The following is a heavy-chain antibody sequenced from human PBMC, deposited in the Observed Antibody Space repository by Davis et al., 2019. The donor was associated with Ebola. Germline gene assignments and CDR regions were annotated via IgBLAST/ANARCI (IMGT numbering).Heavy chain of an antibody. Sequence: GSLRLSCTVSGGSISSSSYYWGWIRQPPGKGLEWLGSIYYSGSTYYNPSLKSRVTISVDRSKNQFSLKLSSVTAADTAVYYCAREYVRTWAFDIWGQGTMVTVSS. J-gene: IGHJ3*02. CDR3: AREYVRTWAFDI. V-gene: IGHV4-39*07. CDR2: IYYSGST. D-gene: IGHD3-10*02. CDR1: GGSISSSSYY.